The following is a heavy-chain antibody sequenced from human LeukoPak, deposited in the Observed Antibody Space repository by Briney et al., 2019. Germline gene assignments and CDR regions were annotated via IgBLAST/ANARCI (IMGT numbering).Heavy chain of an antibody. J-gene: IGHJ3*02. Sequence: GGSLRLSCAASGFTFSSYSMNWVRQAPGKGLEWVSSISSSSSYIYYADSVKGRFTVSRDNAKNSLYLQMNSLRAEDTAVYYCTGGRLYCSGGSCEKANDAFDIWGQGTMVTVSS. V-gene: IGHV3-21*01. CDR1: GFTFSSYS. D-gene: IGHD2-15*01. CDR3: TGGRLYCSGGSCEKANDAFDI. CDR2: ISSSSSYI.